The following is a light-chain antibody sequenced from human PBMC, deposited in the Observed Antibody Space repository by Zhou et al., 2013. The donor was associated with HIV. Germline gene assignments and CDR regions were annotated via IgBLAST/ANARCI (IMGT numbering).Light chain of an antibody. J-gene: IGKJ4*01. CDR3: QQSYTTPET. V-gene: IGKV1-39*01. Sequence: DIQMTQSPSSLSASVGDRVTISCRASQSIDNYLNWYQQRPGKAPKLLIYTASSLQSGVPSRFSGSGYGTDFTLTISSLQPEDFANYYCQQSYTTPETFGGGTKVEMK. CDR2: TAS. CDR1: QSIDNY.